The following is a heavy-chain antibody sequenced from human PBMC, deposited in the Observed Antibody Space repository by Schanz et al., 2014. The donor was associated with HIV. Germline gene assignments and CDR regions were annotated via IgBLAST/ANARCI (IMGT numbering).Heavy chain of an antibody. J-gene: IGHJ2*01. CDR2: INPNSGGT. CDR3: AMGPDYYDSSAYYRVGLWYFDL. D-gene: IGHD3-22*01. CDR1: GYTFTGYY. V-gene: IGHV1-2*02. Sequence: QVHLVQSGAEVKKPGASVKVSCKASGYTFTGYYMHWVRQAPGQGLEWMGWINPNSGGTNYAQKFQGRVTMTRDTSISTAYMELRRLRYDDTAVYYCAMGPDYYDSSAYYRVGLWYFDLWGRGTLVTVSS.